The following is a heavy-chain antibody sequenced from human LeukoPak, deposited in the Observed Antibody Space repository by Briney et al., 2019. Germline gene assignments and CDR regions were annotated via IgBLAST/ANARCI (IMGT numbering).Heavy chain of an antibody. J-gene: IGHJ5*02. CDR3: AKDGWQLDRQYNWFDP. V-gene: IGHV4-39*07. CDR2: IYYSGST. CDR1: GGSISSSSYY. Sequence: SETLSLTCTVSGGSISSSSYYWGWIRQPPGKGLEWIGSIYYSGSTYYNPSLKSRVTISVDTSKNQFSLKLSSVTAADTAVYYCAKDGWQLDRQYNWFDPWGQGTLVTVSP. D-gene: IGHD6-6*01.